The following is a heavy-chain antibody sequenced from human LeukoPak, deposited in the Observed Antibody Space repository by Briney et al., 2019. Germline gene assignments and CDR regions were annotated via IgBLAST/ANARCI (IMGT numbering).Heavy chain of an antibody. D-gene: IGHD4-17*01. CDR2: INHSGST. Sequence: SETLSLTCAVYGGSFSGYYWSWIRQPPGKGLEWIGEINHSGSTNYNPSLKSRVTISLDTSKNHFSLKLSSVTAADTGVYYCATTGRRTTVTTFGRYNYMDVWGKGTTVIISS. V-gene: IGHV4-34*01. CDR1: GGSFSGYY. J-gene: IGHJ6*03. CDR3: ATTGRRTTVTTFGRYNYMDV.